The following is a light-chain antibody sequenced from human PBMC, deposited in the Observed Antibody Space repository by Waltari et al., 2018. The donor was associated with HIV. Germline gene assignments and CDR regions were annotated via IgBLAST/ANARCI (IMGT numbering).Light chain of an antibody. V-gene: IGLV3-25*03. CDR2: KDS. J-gene: IGLJ2*01. CDR3: QSADSSGSPYVV. Sequence: SSELTQPTSVSVSPGQPARLTCSGHALTTHSPYWYPPNPGQAPLLVIYKDSERPSGIPERFSGSNTGTTVTLTISGVQAEDEADYYCQSADSSGSPYVVFGGGTKLTVL. CDR1: ALTTHS.